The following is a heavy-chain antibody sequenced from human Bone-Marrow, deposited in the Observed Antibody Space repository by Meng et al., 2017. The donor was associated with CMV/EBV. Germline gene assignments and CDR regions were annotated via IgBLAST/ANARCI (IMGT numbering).Heavy chain of an antibody. CDR3: ARSHPRSWHY. Sequence: GESLKISCAASGFTFSSYDMHWVRQATGKGLEWVSAIGTAGDTYYPGSVKGRFTISRENAKNSLYLQMNSLRAEDTAVYYCARSHPRSWHYWGQGTLVTVSS. CDR2: IGTAGDT. D-gene: IGHD6-13*01. CDR1: GFTFSSYD. J-gene: IGHJ4*02. V-gene: IGHV3-13*01.